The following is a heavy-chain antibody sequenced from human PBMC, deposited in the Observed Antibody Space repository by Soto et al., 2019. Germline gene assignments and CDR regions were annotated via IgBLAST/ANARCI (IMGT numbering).Heavy chain of an antibody. CDR1: GGSISSGDYY. Sequence: TLSLTCTVSGGSISSGDYYWSWIRQPPGKGLEWIGYIYYSGSTYYNPPLKSRVTISVDTSKNQFSLKLSSVTAADTAVYYCARDRGSLGMDVWGQGTTVTVSS. CDR3: ARDRGSLGMDV. CDR2: IYYSGST. V-gene: IGHV4-30-4*01. J-gene: IGHJ6*02. D-gene: IGHD5-12*01.